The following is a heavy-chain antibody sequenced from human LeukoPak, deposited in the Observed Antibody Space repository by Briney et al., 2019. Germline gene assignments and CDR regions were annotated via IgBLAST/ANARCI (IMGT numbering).Heavy chain of an antibody. D-gene: IGHD2-15*01. V-gene: IGHV1-2*02. CDR3: ARSLVVVAEIDY. CDR2: INPNSGGT. J-gene: IGHJ4*02. CDR1: GYTFTGYY. Sequence: ASVKVSCKASGYTFTGYYMHWVRQAPGQGLEWMGWINPNSGGTNYAQKFQGRVTMTRGTSISTAYMELSRLRSDDTAVYYCARSLVVVAEIDYWGQGTLVTVSS.